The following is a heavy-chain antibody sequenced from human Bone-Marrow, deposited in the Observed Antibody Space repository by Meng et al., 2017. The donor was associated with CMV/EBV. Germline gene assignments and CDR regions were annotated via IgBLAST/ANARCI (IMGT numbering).Heavy chain of an antibody. V-gene: IGHV3-30*02. CDR3: ASFGCSSTSCPFDY. CDR2: IRYDGSNK. CDR1: GFTFSSYG. J-gene: IGHJ4*02. Sequence: GESLKISCAASGFTFSSYGMHWVRQAPGKGLEWVAFIRYDGSNKYYADSVKGRFTISRDNSKNTLYLQMNSLRAEDTALYYCASFGCSSTSCPFDYWGQGTLVTVSS. D-gene: IGHD2-2*01.